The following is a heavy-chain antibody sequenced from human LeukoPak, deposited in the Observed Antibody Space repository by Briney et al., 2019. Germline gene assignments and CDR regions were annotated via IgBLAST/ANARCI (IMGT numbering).Heavy chain of an antibody. Sequence: PGRSLRLSCTASGFTLGDYAMSWFRQAPGKGLEWVGFIRSEAYGGTTEYAASVKGRFTISRDDSKSIAYLQMNSLKTEDTAVYYCTRDLDYYDSSAYYGAGLFDYWGQGTLVTVSS. J-gene: IGHJ4*02. D-gene: IGHD3-22*01. CDR1: GFTLGDYA. CDR2: IRSEAYGGTT. V-gene: IGHV3-49*03. CDR3: TRDLDYYDSSAYYGAGLFDY.